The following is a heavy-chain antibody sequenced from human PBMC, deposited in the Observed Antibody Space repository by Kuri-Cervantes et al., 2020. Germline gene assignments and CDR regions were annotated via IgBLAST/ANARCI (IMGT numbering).Heavy chain of an antibody. V-gene: IGHV3-53*01. D-gene: IGHD3-10*01. CDR2: IYSGGST. CDR1: GFTVSSNY. CDR3: AKRAGGDWFDP. J-gene: IGHJ5*02. Sequence: GGSLRLSCAASGFTVSSNYMSWVRQAPGKGLEWVSVIYSGGSTYYADSVKGRFTISRDNSKNTLYLQMNSLRAEDTAVYYCAKRAGGDWFDPWGQGTLVTVSS.